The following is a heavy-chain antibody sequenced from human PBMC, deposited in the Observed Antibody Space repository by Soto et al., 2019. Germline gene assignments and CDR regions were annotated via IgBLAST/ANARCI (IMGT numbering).Heavy chain of an antibody. CDR3: AGEISNSPEYFDF. CDR2: IYYSGRT. Sequence: SETLSLTCTVSGGSISSSSYYWSWIRQPPGKGLEWIGYIYYSGRTAYNPSLKSRIIISIDTSKNQFSLSLNSLNAADTAVYYCAGEISNSPEYFDFWGLGTLVTVSS. V-gene: IGHV4-30-4*01. D-gene: IGHD6-6*01. CDR1: GGSISSSSYY. J-gene: IGHJ4*02.